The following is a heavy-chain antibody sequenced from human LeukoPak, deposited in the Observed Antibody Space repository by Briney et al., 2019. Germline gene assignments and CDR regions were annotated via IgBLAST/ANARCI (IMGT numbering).Heavy chain of an antibody. CDR3: AKAEGYDILTGLDY. J-gene: IGHJ4*02. CDR1: GFTFRSYD. D-gene: IGHD3-9*01. V-gene: IGHV3-23*01. CDR2: IGASGGST. Sequence: GGSLRLSCAASGFTFRSYDMSWVRQAPGKGLEWVSGIGASGGSTYYADSVKGRFTISRDNSKNTLYLQMNSLRTEDTAVYYCAKAEGYDILTGLDYWGQGTLVTVSS.